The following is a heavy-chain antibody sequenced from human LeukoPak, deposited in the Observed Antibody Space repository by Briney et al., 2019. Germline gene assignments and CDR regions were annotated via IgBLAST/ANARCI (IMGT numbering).Heavy chain of an antibody. J-gene: IGHJ6*03. Sequence: SESLSLTCAVSGYSISSGYYWGWIRPPPGKGLGWIGSIYHSGSTYYIPSLKSRVTISVDTSKNQFSLKQSSVTASDTAGYYCARQDYYYYYMDVWGKGTTVTVSS. CDR1: GYSISSGYY. CDR2: IYHSGST. CDR3: ARQDYYYYYMDV. V-gene: IGHV4-38-2*01.